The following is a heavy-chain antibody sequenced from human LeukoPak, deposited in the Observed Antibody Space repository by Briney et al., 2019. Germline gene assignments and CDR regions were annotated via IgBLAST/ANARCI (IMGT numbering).Heavy chain of an antibody. Sequence: GASVKVSCKASGYTFTSYAINWVRQAPGQRLEWMGWISAGNGDTKYSQMFQGRVTITRDTSASTAYMELSSLRSEDTAVYYCARLSSGWVLGFDYWGQGTLVTVSS. D-gene: IGHD6-19*01. CDR1: GYTFTSYA. V-gene: IGHV1-3*01. CDR2: ISAGNGDT. CDR3: ARLSSGWVLGFDY. J-gene: IGHJ4*02.